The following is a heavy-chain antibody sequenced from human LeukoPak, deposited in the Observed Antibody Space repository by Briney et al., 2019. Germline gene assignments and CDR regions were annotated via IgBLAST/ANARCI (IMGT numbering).Heavy chain of an antibody. D-gene: IGHD3-22*01. J-gene: IGHJ6*03. CDR3: AGFWIGSGSFVDDYYMDV. CDR2: ISGSGGTT. CDR1: GFTFSSFG. V-gene: IGHV3-21*01. Sequence: PGGSLRLSCAASGFTFSSFGMRWVRQAPGKGLEWVSAISGSGGTTYYADSVKGRFTISRDNAKNSLYLQMKSLRAEDTAVYYCAGFWIGSGSFVDDYYMDVWGKGTTVTVSS.